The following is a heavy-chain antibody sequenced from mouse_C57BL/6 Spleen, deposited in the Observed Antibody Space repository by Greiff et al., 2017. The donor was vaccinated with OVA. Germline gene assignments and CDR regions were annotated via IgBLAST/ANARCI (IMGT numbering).Heavy chain of an antibody. V-gene: IGHV5-16*01. Sequence: EVQLQESEGGLVQPGSSMKLSCTASGFTFSDYYMAWVRQVPEKGLEWVANINYDGSSTYYLDSLKSRFIISRDNAKNILYLQMSSLKSEDTATYYCARYYDYPYYAMDYWGQGTSVTVSS. CDR1: GFTFSDYY. D-gene: IGHD2-4*01. CDR3: ARYYDYPYYAMDY. J-gene: IGHJ4*01. CDR2: INYDGSST.